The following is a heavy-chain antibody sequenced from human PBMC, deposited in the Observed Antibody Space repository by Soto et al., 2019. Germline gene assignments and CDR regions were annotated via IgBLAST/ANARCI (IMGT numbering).Heavy chain of an antibody. CDR1: GYKFITYG. Sequence: QIQLVQSGGEVKKPGASVKVSCKASGYKFITYGITWVRQAPGQGLEWMGGISTYSGNTDYAQSFQDRVTMTTDTSTSTVYIELGSLRSDDTAVYYCARGLGTNGLDVWGQGTTVTVSS. CDR3: ARGLGTNGLDV. J-gene: IGHJ6*02. D-gene: IGHD3-16*01. CDR2: ISTYSGNT. V-gene: IGHV1-18*04.